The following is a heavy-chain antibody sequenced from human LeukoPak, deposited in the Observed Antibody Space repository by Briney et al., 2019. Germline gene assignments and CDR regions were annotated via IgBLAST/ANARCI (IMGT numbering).Heavy chain of an antibody. D-gene: IGHD6-19*01. CDR2: IIPIFGTA. V-gene: IGHV1-69*05. Sequence: SVKVSCKASGGTFGSYAISWVRQAPGQGLEWMGGIIPIFGTANYAQKFQGRVTITTDESTSTAYMELSSLRSEDTAVYYCARDRASYSSGWYYFDYWGQGTLVTVSS. CDR3: ARDRASYSSGWYYFDY. CDR1: GGTFGSYA. J-gene: IGHJ4*02.